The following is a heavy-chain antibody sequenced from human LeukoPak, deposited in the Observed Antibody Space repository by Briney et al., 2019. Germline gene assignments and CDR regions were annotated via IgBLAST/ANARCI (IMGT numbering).Heavy chain of an antibody. J-gene: IGHJ1*01. V-gene: IGHV3-48*03. CDR3: ARAPYYYDSSGYFQH. Sequence: GGSLRLSCAASGFTFSSYEMNWVRQAPGKGLEWVSYISSSGGTIHYADSVKGRFTISRDNAKNSLYLQMNSLRAEDTAVYYCARAPYYYDSSGYFQHWSQGTLVTVSS. D-gene: IGHD3-22*01. CDR2: ISSSGGTI. CDR1: GFTFSSYE.